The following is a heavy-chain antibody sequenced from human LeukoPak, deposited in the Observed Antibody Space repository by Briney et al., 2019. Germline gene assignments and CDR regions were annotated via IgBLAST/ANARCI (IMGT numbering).Heavy chain of an antibody. CDR3: ARDQYYGSGSYLSAFDI. D-gene: IGHD3-10*01. J-gene: IGHJ3*02. CDR1: GDSVSSNSAA. Sequence: SQTLSLTCALSGDSVSSNSAAWDWIRQSPSRGLEWLGRTYYRSKWYNDYAVSVKSRITINPDTSKNQFSLQLNSVTPEDTAVYYCARDQYYGSGSYLSAFDIWGQGTMVTVSS. CDR2: TYYRSKWYN. V-gene: IGHV6-1*01.